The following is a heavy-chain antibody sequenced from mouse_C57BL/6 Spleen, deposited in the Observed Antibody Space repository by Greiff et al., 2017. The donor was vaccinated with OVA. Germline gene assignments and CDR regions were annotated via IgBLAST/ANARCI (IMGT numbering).Heavy chain of an antibody. CDR3: ARSGPWFAY. J-gene: IGHJ3*01. CDR2: INPGSGGT. Sequence: VQLGGAELVRPGTSVKVSCKASGYAFTNYLIEWVKQRPGQGLEWIGVINPGSGGTNYNEKFKGKATLTADKSSSTAYMQLSSLTSEDSAVYFCARSGPWFAYWGQGTLVTVSA. CDR1: GYAFTNYL. V-gene: IGHV1-54*01. D-gene: IGHD3-1*01.